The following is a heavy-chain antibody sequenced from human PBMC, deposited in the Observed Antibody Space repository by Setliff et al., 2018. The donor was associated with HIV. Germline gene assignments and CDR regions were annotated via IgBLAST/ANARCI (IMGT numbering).Heavy chain of an antibody. Sequence: ETLSLTCTVSGGSISGSYWNWFRRPAGQGLEWIGRIYSSGSTNYNPSLKSRVTMSVDTSKNQISLKLSSVTAADTAMYYCARGLHYGLGKFGYWGQGTLVTVSS. CDR3: ARGLHYGLGKFGY. V-gene: IGHV4-4*07. CDR1: GGSISGSY. CDR2: IYSSGST. D-gene: IGHD3-10*01. J-gene: IGHJ4*02.